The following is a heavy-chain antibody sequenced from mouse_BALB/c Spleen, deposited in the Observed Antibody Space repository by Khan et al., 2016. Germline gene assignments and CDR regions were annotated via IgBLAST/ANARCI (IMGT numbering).Heavy chain of an antibody. Sequence: QVQLKQSGPGLVAPSQSLTLTCTVSGFSLTNFGVHWVRQTPGKGLEWLGVIWAGGSTNYNSALMSSRSIRNDNSKSHAFLQMNSLQTDDTATYYCARDRYYGTSYFDDGGQGTTLTVSS. D-gene: IGHD1-1*01. V-gene: IGHV2-9*02. CDR1: GFSLTNFG. CDR2: IWAGGST. CDR3: ARDRYYGTSYFDD. J-gene: IGHJ2*01.